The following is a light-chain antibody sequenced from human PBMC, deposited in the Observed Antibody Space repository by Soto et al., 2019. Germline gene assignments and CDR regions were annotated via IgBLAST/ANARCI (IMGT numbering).Light chain of an antibody. CDR3: QQYYNFWT. V-gene: IGKV1-5*01. J-gene: IGKJ1*01. Sequence: DIQMTQSPSALSASVGDRVTITCRASQSISSWLAWYQQKPGKAPRLLIYDASYLERGVPSRFSGSRSGTYFTLTISDLQPDDLGTYYCQQYYNFWTFGPGTKVAI. CDR2: DAS. CDR1: QSISSW.